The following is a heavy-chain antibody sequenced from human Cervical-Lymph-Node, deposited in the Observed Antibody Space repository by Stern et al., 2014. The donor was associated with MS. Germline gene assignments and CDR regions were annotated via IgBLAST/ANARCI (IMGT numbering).Heavy chain of an antibody. J-gene: IGHJ5*02. Sequence: VQLVQSGAEVKKPGSSMNVSCKTSGGTFSSSYAITWMRQAPGQGLEWMGRLIPILGLANYAQKFQGRVIITADKSTSTTYMELSSLTSEDTAVYYCARGVVSNRAAATLHNLFDPWGQGTLVTVSS. D-gene: IGHD2-15*01. CDR2: LIPILGLA. CDR1: GGTFSSSYA. V-gene: IGHV1-69*09. CDR3: ARGVVSNRAAATLHNLFDP.